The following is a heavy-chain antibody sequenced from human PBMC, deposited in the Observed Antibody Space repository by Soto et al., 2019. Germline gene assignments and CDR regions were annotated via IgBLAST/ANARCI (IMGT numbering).Heavy chain of an antibody. V-gene: IGHV4-59*01. CDR2: VHYSGTT. D-gene: IGHD1-1*01. CDR1: GGSISIYY. CDR3: ARRWSGTDF. J-gene: IGHJ4*02. Sequence: LALTCSVSGGSISIYYWNWIRQPPGKGLEWIGYVHYSGTTSYNPALKSRVTISLDTSKNQFSLTLRSVTAADTAIYYCARRWSGTDFWGQGTLVTVSS.